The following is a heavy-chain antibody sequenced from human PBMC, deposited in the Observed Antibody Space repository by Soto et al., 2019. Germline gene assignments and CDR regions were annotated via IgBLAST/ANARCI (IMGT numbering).Heavy chain of an antibody. D-gene: IGHD2-15*01. Sequence: GSLRLSCAASGFTFSNYGMHWVRQAPGKGLEWVAIIWYDGSNKYYADSVKGRFTISRDNSKNTLYLQMNSLRVEDTAVYYCAREDGVVARAFDYWGLGTLVTVSS. CDR1: GFTFSNYG. J-gene: IGHJ4*02. V-gene: IGHV3-33*01. CDR3: AREDGVVARAFDY. CDR2: IWYDGSNK.